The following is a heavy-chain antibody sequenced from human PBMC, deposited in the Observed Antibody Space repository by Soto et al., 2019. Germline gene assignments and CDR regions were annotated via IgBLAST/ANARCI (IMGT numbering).Heavy chain of an antibody. J-gene: IGHJ4*02. CDR3: ARGDEYYDSTLQVDY. V-gene: IGHV4-59*01. D-gene: IGHD3-22*01. Sequence: PSETLSLTCTVSGGSISSYYWSWIRQPPGKGLEWIGYIYYSGSTNYNPSLKSRVTISVDTSKNQFSLKLSSVTAADTAVYYCARGDEYYDSTLQVDYGGQGKLATVP. CDR2: IYYSGST. CDR1: GGSISSYY.